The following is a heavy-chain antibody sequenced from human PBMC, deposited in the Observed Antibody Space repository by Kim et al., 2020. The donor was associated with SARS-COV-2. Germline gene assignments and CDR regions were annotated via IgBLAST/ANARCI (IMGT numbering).Heavy chain of an antibody. D-gene: IGHD2-2*01. Sequence: GGSLRLSCAASGFTFSSYSMNWVRQAPGKGLEWVSSISSSSSYIYYADSVKGRFTISRDNTKNSLYLQMNSLRAEDTAVYYCARELYSTSCYACRFVYWGQGTLVTVSS. CDR2: ISSSSSYI. V-gene: IGHV3-21*06. J-gene: IGHJ4*02. CDR3: ARELYSTSCYACRFVY. CDR1: GFTFSSYS.